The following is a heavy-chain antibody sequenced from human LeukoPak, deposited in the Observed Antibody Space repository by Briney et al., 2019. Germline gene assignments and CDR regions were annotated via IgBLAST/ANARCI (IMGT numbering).Heavy chain of an antibody. Sequence: GGSLRLSCAASGFTVSSNYMSWVRQAPGKGLEWVSAISGSGGSTYYADSVKGRFTISRDNSKNTLYLQMNSLRAEDTAVYYCARRRKEQQLDYWGQGTLVTVSS. J-gene: IGHJ4*02. CDR3: ARRRKEQQLDY. V-gene: IGHV3-23*01. CDR2: ISGSGGST. CDR1: GFTVSSNY. D-gene: IGHD6-13*01.